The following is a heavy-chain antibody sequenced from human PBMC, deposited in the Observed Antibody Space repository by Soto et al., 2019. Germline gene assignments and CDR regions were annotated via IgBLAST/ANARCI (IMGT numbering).Heavy chain of an antibody. D-gene: IGHD3-16*01. CDR1: GFRFSDYG. CDR2: VSAFNGNT. Sequence: ASVKVSCKASGFRFSDYGFNWLRQAPGQGLEWMGWVSAFNGNTETAQGLQDRVTMTTDSSTTTAHMDLTNLTTDDTAIYYCARSYYLADAFDVWGQGTMVTVSS. CDR3: ARSYYLADAFDV. J-gene: IGHJ3*01. V-gene: IGHV1-18*01.